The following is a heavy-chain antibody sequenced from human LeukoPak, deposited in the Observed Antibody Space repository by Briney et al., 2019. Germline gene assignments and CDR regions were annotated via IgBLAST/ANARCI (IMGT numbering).Heavy chain of an antibody. V-gene: IGHV3-9*01. Sequence: PGRSLRLSCSASGFTLEDYTMQWARQVPGQGLQWVSGISYSDGRIGYADSVKGRFTMSRDNAKNSVYLQMDSLIPEDTALYYCTKGGPWLSIDWGQGTLVTVSS. CDR2: ISYSDGRI. CDR3: TKGGPWLSID. D-gene: IGHD5-12*01. J-gene: IGHJ4*02. CDR1: GFTLEDYT.